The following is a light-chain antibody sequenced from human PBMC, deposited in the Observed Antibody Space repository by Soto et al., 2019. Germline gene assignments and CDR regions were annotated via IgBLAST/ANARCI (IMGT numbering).Light chain of an antibody. V-gene: IGKV1-39*01. CDR3: QQSYNTPRT. Sequence: DIQMTQSPSSLSASVGDRVTITCRASQSIANFLNWYQQKPGEAPKLLIYAAFNLKTGVPSRFSGSGSGPDFTLTISSLQPEDFATYYCQQSYNTPRTFGQGTKLEIK. J-gene: IGKJ2*01. CDR1: QSIANF. CDR2: AAF.